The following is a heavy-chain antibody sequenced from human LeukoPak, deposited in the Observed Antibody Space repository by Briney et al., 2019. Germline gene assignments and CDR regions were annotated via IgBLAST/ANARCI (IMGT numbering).Heavy chain of an antibody. CDR3: ARHIAKGGGWYYTTYYYYNMDV. CDR2: IYYSGST. V-gene: IGHV4-59*08. Sequence: PSETLSLTCTVSGGSISSYYWSWIRQPPGKGLEWIGYIYYSGSTNYNPSLKSRVTISVDTSKNQFSLKLSSVTAADTAVYYCARHIAKGGGWYYTTYYYYNMDVWGKGTTVTVSS. D-gene: IGHD6-19*01. J-gene: IGHJ6*03. CDR1: GGSISSYY.